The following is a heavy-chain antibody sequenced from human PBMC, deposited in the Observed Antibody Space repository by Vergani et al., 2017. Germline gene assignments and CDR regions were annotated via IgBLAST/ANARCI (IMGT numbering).Heavy chain of an antibody. J-gene: IGHJ4*02. CDR1: GFTFSSYA. D-gene: IGHD2-2*01. CDR2: ISGSGGST. V-gene: IGHV3-23*01. Sequence: EVQLLESGGGLVQPGGSLTLSCAASGFTFSSYAMSWVRQAPGKGLEWVSAISGSGGSTYYADSVKGRFTISRDNSKNTLYLQMNSLRAEETAVYYCAKDQRFSSTSVGKGRGTFFDYWGQGALVTVSS. CDR3: AKDQRFSSTSVGKGRGTFFDY.